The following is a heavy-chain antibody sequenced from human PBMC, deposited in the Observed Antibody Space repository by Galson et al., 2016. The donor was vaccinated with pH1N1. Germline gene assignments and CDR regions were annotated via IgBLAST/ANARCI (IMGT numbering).Heavy chain of an antibody. CDR2: ISSSSSTI. V-gene: IGHV3-48*01. D-gene: IGHD3-22*01. Sequence: SLRLSCAVSGFTFSSYSMNWVRQAPGKGLEWVSYISSSSSTIYYADSVKGRFTISRDNAKNSLYLQMNSLRAEDTAVYYCARVSYDSSGYYYHYYYGMDVWGQGTTVTVSS. CDR3: ARVSYDSSGYYYHYYYGMDV. CDR1: GFTFSSYS. J-gene: IGHJ6*02.